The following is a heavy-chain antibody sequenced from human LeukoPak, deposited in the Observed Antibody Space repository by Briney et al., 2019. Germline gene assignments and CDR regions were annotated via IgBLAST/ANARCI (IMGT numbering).Heavy chain of an antibody. CDR2: IYSGGST. Sequence: GGSLRLSCAASGFTVSSNYMSWVRQAPGKGLEWVSVIYSGGSTYYADSVKGRFTISRDNSKNTLYLQMNSLRAEDTAVYYCARGSRITIFEVVHYYMDVWGKGTTVTVSS. J-gene: IGHJ6*03. D-gene: IGHD3-3*01. V-gene: IGHV3-66*02. CDR1: GFTVSSNY. CDR3: ARGSRITIFEVVHYYMDV.